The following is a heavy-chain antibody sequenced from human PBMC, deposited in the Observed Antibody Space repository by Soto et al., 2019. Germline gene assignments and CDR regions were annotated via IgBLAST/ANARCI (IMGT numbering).Heavy chain of an antibody. CDR3: ARHSSSSFYYYYYYMDV. D-gene: IGHD6-6*01. V-gene: IGHV4-59*08. Sequence: SETLSLTCTVSGGSISSYYWSWIRQPPGKGLEWIGYIYYSGSTDYNPSLKSRVTISVDTSKNQFSLKLSSVTAADTAVYYCARHSSSSFYYYYYYMDVWGKGTTVTVSS. CDR1: GGSISSYY. J-gene: IGHJ6*03. CDR2: IYYSGST.